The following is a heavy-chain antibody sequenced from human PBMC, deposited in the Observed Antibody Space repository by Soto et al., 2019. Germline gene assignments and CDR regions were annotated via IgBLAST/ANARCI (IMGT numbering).Heavy chain of an antibody. CDR1: GYTFIHFD. Sequence: ASVKVSCKASGYTFIHFDISWVRQAAGQGLEWLGWMNPGSGKTGYASKFQGRVAMTRDASTGTSHLELSSLTSDDTAVYYCARMASAGTLHWFDPWGKGALVKVS. CDR2: MNPGSGKT. J-gene: IGHJ5*02. D-gene: IGHD6-13*01. CDR3: ARMASAGTLHWFDP. V-gene: IGHV1-8*02.